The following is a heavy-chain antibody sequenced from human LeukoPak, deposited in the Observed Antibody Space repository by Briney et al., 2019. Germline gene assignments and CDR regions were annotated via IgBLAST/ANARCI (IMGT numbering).Heavy chain of an antibody. Sequence: ASVKVSCKASGYTFTSHDINWVRQATGQGLEWMGWMNPNSGNTGYAQEFQGRVTFTRNTSISTAYMELSSLRSEDTAVYYCARDSGDYDILLLWGQGTLVTVSS. CDR2: MNPNSGNT. D-gene: IGHD3-9*01. CDR1: GYTFTSHD. CDR3: ARDSGDYDILLL. V-gene: IGHV1-8*03. J-gene: IGHJ4*02.